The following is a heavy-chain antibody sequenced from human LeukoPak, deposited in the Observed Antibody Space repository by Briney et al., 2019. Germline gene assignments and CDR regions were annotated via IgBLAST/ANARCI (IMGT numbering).Heavy chain of an antibody. CDR1: GYTFTSYA. D-gene: IGHD5/OR15-5a*01. J-gene: IGHJ4*02. Sequence: ASVKVSCKASGYTFTSYAMNWVRQAPGQGLEWMGWINTNTGNPTYAQGFTGRFVFSLDTSVSTASLQISSLKYDDTAVYYCARDSVIRDYWGQGTLVTVSS. CDR2: INTNTGNP. V-gene: IGHV7-4-1*02. CDR3: ARDSVIRDY.